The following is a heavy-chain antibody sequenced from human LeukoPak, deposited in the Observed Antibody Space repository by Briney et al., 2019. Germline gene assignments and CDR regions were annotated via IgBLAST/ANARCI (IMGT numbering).Heavy chain of an antibody. CDR3: AKATGNLGN. Sequence: GGSLRLSCAASGFTFSSYAMSWVRQAPGKGLEWVSTISNSDDNTYYADSVKGRFTISRDNSKSTLYLQMISLTAEDTAIYYCAKATGNLGNWGQGTLVTVSS. CDR2: ISNSDDNT. D-gene: IGHD1-1*01. CDR1: GFTFSSYA. J-gene: IGHJ4*02. V-gene: IGHV3-23*01.